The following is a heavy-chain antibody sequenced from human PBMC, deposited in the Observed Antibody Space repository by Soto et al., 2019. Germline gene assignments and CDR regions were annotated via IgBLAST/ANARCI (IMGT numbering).Heavy chain of an antibody. J-gene: IGHJ6*02. CDR3: ARDPTNWNYYYYGMDV. D-gene: IGHD1-20*01. CDR2: ISYDGSNK. V-gene: IGHV3-30-3*01. CDR1: GFTFSSYA. Sequence: GGSLRLSCAASGFTFSSYAMHWVRQAPGKGLEWVAVISYDGSNKYYADSVKGRFTISRDNSKNTLYLQMNSLRAEDTAVYYCARDPTNWNYYYYGMDVWAKGPRSPSP.